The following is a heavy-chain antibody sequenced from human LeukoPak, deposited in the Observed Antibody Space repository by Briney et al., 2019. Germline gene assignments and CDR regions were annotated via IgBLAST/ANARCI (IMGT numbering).Heavy chain of an antibody. V-gene: IGHV4-39*07. CDR2: IYYSGST. D-gene: IGHD3-16*01. J-gene: IGHJ5*02. CDR3: ARGDYDPTNNWFDP. Sequence: KPSETLSLTCTVSGVFINNSYYFWGWIRQPPGKGLEWIGTIYYSGSTYHNPSLKSRVTISVDTSKNQFFLRLNFVTAADTAVYYCARGDYDPTNNWFDPWGQGTLVTVSS. CDR1: GVFINNSYYF.